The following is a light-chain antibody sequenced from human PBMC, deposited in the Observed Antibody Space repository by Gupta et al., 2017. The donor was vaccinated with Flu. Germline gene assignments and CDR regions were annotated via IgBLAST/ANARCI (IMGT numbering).Light chain of an antibody. CDR2: LNSDGSH. Sequence: QLVLTQSPSASASLGASVKLTCSLSSGYNTCAIAWHQQQPEKGPRFLMRLNSDGSHRKGAGFPDRFSGSSSGAERSLTISSLQSEDEADYYCQTWDTGTQVFGGGTKLTVL. CDR3: QTWDTGTQV. J-gene: IGLJ3*02. CDR1: SGYNTCA. V-gene: IGLV4-69*01.